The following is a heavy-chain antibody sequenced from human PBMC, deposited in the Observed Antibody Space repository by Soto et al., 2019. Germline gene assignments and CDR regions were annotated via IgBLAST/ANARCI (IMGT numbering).Heavy chain of an antibody. CDR2: IKQDGSEK. CDR1: GFTFSSYW. V-gene: IGHV3-7*01. CDR3: ASVRTPFKYYFDY. J-gene: IGHJ4*01. Sequence: EVQLVESGGGLVQPGGSLRLSCAASGFTFSSYWMSWVRQAPGKGLEWVANIKQDGSEKYYVDSVKGRFTISRDNAKNSLYLQMNSLRAEDTAVYYCASVRTPFKYYFDYWGHGTRVTVSS.